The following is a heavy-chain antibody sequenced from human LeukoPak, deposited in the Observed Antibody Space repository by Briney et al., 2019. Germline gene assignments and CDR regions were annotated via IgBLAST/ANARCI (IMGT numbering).Heavy chain of an antibody. CDR1: GYTFTSYY. CDR2: INPSGGST. J-gene: IGHJ6*03. D-gene: IGHD6-13*01. Sequence: ASVKVSCKASGYTFTSYYMHWVRQAPGQGLEWMGIINPSGGSTSYAQKFQGRVTMTRDMSTSTVYMELSSLRSEDTAVYYCARVMEDRGAAAGIFLAYYYYYMDVWGKGTTVTVSS. V-gene: IGHV1-46*01. CDR3: ARVMEDRGAAAGIFLAYYYYYMDV.